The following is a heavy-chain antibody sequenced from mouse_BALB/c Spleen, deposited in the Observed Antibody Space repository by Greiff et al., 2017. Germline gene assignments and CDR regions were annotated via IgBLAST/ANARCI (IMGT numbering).Heavy chain of an antibody. J-gene: IGHJ3*01. CDR1: GYTFTDYN. CDR3: ANLYYGSGFAY. V-gene: IGHV1-18*01. D-gene: IGHD1-1*01. CDR2: INPNNGGT. Sequence: VQLQQSGPELVKPGASVKIPCKASGYTFTDYNMDWVKQSHGKSLEWIGDINPNNGGTIYNQKFKGKATLTVDKSSSTAYMELRSLTSEDTAVYYCANLYYGSGFAYWGQGTLVTVSA.